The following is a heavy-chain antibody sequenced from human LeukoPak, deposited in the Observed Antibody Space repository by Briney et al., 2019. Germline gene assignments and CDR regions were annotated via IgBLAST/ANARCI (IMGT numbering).Heavy chain of an antibody. V-gene: IGHV1-2*02. CDR1: GYTFSDYF. J-gene: IGHJ5*02. Sequence: ASVKVSCKASGYTFSDYFMHWVRQAPGQGLEWMGWINPKTGGTTYAQKFQGRVTMTRDMSITTAYMDLSRLRSDDTAVYYCTRAYEYRWFDPWGQGSLVIVSS. CDR2: INPKTGGT. CDR3: TRAYEYRWFDP. D-gene: IGHD3-16*01.